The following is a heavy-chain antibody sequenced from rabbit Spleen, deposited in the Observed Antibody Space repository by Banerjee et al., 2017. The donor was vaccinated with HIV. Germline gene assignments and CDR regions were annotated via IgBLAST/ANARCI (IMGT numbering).Heavy chain of an antibody. CDR3: VRDQAGYAAYGPWYFNL. V-gene: IGHV1S47*01. D-gene: IGHD6-1*01. CDR2: IDPIFGST. Sequence: QEQLVESGGGLVQPGGFLKLSCKASGFDFSSYGVSWVRQAPGKGLEWIGYIDPIFGSTYYASWVNGRFTISRHNAQNTLYLQLNSLTAADTATYFCVRDQAGYAAYGPWYFNLWGQGTLVTVS. J-gene: IGHJ4*01. CDR1: GFDFSSYG.